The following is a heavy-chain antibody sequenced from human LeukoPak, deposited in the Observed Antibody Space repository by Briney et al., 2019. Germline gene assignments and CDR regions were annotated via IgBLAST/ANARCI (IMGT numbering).Heavy chain of an antibody. D-gene: IGHD6-6*01. J-gene: IGHJ4*02. V-gene: IGHV4-59*08. CDR3: ARHRAYSSSSPFDY. CDR1: GGSISSLY. CDR2: IYYTGST. Sequence: SSKTLSLTCSVSGGSISSLYWSWIRQPPGKELEWIGYIYYTGSTNYNPSLKSRVPMFVDMSKNQFSLRLSSVTAADTAVYYCARHRAYSSSSPFDYWGQGTLVTVSS.